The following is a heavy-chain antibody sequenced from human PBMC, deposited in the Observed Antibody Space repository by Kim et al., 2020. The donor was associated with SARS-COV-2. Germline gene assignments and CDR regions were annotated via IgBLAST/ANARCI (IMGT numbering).Heavy chain of an antibody. CDR3: AKERSSSWQ. J-gene: IGHJ4*02. CDR1: GFTFDDYA. V-gene: IGHV3-9*01. CDR2: ISWNSGSI. D-gene: IGHD6-13*01. Sequence: GGSLRLSCAASGFTFDDYAMHWVRQAPGKGLEWVSGISWNSGSIGYADSVKGRFTISRDNAKNSLYLQMNSLRAEDTALYYCAKERSSSWQWGQGTLVTVSS.